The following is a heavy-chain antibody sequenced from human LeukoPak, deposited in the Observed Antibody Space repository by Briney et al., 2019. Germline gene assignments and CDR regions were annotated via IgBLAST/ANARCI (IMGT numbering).Heavy chain of an antibody. Sequence: ASVKVSCKASGYTFTSYGISWVRQAPGQGLEWMGWISAYNGNTNYAQKLQGRVTMTTDTSTSTAYMELRSLRSDDTAVYYCARGPYGSGRNYYYYGMDVWGQGTTATVSS. V-gene: IGHV1-18*01. CDR2: ISAYNGNT. CDR3: ARGPYGSGRNYYYYGMDV. CDR1: GYTFTSYG. J-gene: IGHJ6*02. D-gene: IGHD3-10*01.